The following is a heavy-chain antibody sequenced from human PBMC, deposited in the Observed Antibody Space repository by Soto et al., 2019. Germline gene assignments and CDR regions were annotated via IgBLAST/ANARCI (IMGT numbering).Heavy chain of an antibody. CDR1: GFIFSNYN. Sequence: PGGSLRLSCAVSGFIFSNYNMNWVRQAPGKGLEWLSYISNSSDTIYYADSVKGRFTISRDNAKNSLYLQMNSLRDEDTAVYYCVRNPADIFLWQGDYYYYYGMDVWGQGTTVSVSS. J-gene: IGHJ6*02. CDR2: ISNSSDTI. V-gene: IGHV3-48*02. CDR3: VRNPADIFLWQGDYYYYYGMDV. D-gene: IGHD3-10*01.